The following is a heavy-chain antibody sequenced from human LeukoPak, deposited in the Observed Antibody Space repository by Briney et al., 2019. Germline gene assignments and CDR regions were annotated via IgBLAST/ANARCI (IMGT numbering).Heavy chain of an antibody. CDR1: GFTVSSNY. CDR2: ISGSGGST. D-gene: IGHD2-21*02. V-gene: IGHV3-23*01. Sequence: GGSLRLSCAASGFTVSSNYMSWVRQAPGKGLEWVSTISGSGGSTYYADSVKGRFTISRDNSKNTLYLQMNSLRAEDTAVYYCAKSYCGGDCYFDYWGQGTLVTVSS. CDR3: AKSYCGGDCYFDY. J-gene: IGHJ4*02.